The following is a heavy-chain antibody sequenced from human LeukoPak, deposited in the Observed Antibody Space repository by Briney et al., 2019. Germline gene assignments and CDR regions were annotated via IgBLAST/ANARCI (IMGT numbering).Heavy chain of an antibody. CDR1: GFTVSSNY. J-gene: IGHJ4*02. V-gene: IGHV3-66*01. D-gene: IGHD1-26*01. CDR3: AISVYSGSSDY. CDR2: IYSVGST. Sequence: PGGSLRLSCAASGFTVSSNYMSWVRQAPGKGLEWASVIYSVGSTYYADSVKGRFTISRDNSKNTLYLQMNSLRAEDTAVYYCAISVYSGSSDYWGQGTLVTVSS.